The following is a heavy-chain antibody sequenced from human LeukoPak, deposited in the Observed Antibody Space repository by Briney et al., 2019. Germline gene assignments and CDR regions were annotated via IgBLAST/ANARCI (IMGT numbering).Heavy chain of an antibody. CDR3: TRDIGSGVYVCFDS. J-gene: IGHJ4*02. V-gene: IGHV4-4*07. CDR2: LYNNGST. Sequence: PSETLSLTCTVSDASVSGYYWSWLRLPAGKGLEWIGRLYNNGSTNCNPSLKSRVTMSVDTSKNQLSLRLKSVTAADTAVYYCTRDIGSGVYVCFDSWGQGNRVIVSS. D-gene: IGHD5/OR15-5a*01. CDR1: DASVSGYY.